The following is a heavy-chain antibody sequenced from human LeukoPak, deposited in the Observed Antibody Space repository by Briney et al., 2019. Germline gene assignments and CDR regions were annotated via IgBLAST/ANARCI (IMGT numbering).Heavy chain of an antibody. Sequence: GGSLRLSCVASGFTFSTYSMNWVRQAPGKGLEWVSYISDTSYTIYYADSVKGRFTISRDNAKNSLYLQMSRLRDEDTAVYYCARALLGGDYWGQGTLVTVSS. J-gene: IGHJ4*02. CDR2: ISDTSYTI. CDR1: GFTFSTYS. CDR3: ARALLGGDY. V-gene: IGHV3-48*02. D-gene: IGHD3-16*01.